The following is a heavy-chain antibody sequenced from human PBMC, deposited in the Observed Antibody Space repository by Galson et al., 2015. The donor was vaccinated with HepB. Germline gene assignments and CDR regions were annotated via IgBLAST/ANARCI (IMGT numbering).Heavy chain of an antibody. CDR1: GYTFTSYG. V-gene: IGHV1-18*04. CDR2: ISAYNGNT. D-gene: IGHD3-10*01. CDR3: ARGADARLWFGELLYYWFDP. J-gene: IGHJ5*02. Sequence: SVKVSCKASGYTFTSYGISWVRQAPGQGLEWMGWISAYNGNTNYAQKLQGRVTMTTDTSTSTAYMELRSLRSDDTAVYYCARGADARLWFGELLYYWFDPWGQGTLVTVSS.